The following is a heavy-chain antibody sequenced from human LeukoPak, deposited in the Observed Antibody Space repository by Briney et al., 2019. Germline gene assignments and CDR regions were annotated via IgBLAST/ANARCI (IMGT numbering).Heavy chain of an antibody. Sequence: ASVKVSCKASGYTFTSYGISWVRQAPGQGLEWMGWISAYNGNTNYAQELQGRVTMTTDTSTSTAYMELRSLRSEDMAVYYCARAAHDFWSGWLDYNWFDPWGQGTLVIVSS. J-gene: IGHJ5*02. CDR3: ARAAHDFWSGWLDYNWFDP. CDR1: GYTFTSYG. V-gene: IGHV1-18*03. CDR2: ISAYNGNT. D-gene: IGHD3-3*01.